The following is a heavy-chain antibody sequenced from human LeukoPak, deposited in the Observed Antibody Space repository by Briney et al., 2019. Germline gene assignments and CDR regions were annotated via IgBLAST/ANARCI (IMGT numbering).Heavy chain of an antibody. Sequence: SQTLSLTCAISGDSVSSNSAAWNWIRQSPSRGLEWLGRTYYRSKWYNDYAVSVKSRITINPDTSKNQFSLQLNPVTPEDTAVYYCALTYGYCSSTSCYFGYWGQGTLVTVSS. V-gene: IGHV6-1*01. CDR2: TYYRSKWYN. D-gene: IGHD2-2*01. CDR1: GDSVSSNSAA. CDR3: ALTYGYCSSTSCYFGY. J-gene: IGHJ4*02.